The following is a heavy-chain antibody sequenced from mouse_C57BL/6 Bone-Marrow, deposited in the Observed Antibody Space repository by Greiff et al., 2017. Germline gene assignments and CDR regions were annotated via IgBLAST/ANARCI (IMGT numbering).Heavy chain of an antibody. CDR1: GYTFTSYW. V-gene: IGHV1-7*01. CDR3: ARGGPRFAY. CDR2: INPSSGYT. Sequence: VQVVESGAELAKPGASVKLSCKASGYTFTSYWMHWVKQRPGQGLEWIGYINPSSGYTKYNQKFKDKATLTAGKSSSTAYMQLSSLTYEDSAVYYCARGGPRFAYWGQGTLVTVSA. J-gene: IGHJ3*01. D-gene: IGHD3-3*01.